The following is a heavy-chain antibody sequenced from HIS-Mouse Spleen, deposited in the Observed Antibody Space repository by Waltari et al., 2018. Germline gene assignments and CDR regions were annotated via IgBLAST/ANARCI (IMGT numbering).Heavy chain of an antibody. Sequence: QVQLQESGPGLVKPSQTLSLTCTVSGGSISSGGYYWSWIRQHPGKGLDWIGYIYYSGGTYCNPSLKSRVTISGDTAKNQCSLKLSAVTAADTAVYYCARSPYYDFWSGYSDNWFDPWGQGTLVTVSS. J-gene: IGHJ5*02. V-gene: IGHV4-31*03. D-gene: IGHD3-3*01. CDR3: ARSPYYDFWSGYSDNWFDP. CDR2: IYYSGGT. CDR1: GGSISSGGYY.